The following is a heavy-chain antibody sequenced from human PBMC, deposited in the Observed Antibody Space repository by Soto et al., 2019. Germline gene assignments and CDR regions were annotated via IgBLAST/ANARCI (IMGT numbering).Heavy chain of an antibody. D-gene: IGHD3-22*01. CDR1: GGSFSGYS. CDR2: INHSGST. Sequence: PSETLSLTCAVYGGSFSGYSWTWIRQPPGTGLEWIGEINHSGSTNYNPSLKSRVTISVDTSKNQFSLKLSSVTAADTAAYYCARVQFTMIVGPHFDPWGQGTLVTVSS. CDR3: ARVQFTMIVGPHFDP. V-gene: IGHV4-34*01. J-gene: IGHJ5*02.